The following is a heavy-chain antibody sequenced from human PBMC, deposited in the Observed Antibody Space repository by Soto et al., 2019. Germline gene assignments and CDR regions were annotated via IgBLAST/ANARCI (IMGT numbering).Heavy chain of an antibody. D-gene: IGHD2-21*02. Sequence: QITLKESGPTLVKPTQTLTLTCTCSAFSLSTGGVGVGWIRQPPGKALEWLALIYWDDDKRYSPSLRSRLTITKDTSKNQVGLTMTNMDPVDTATYYCIQSRCGGDCLQSYASYYYYGMDVWGQGTTVTVSS. CDR1: AFSLSTGGVG. V-gene: IGHV2-5*02. J-gene: IGHJ6*02. CDR2: IYWDDDK. CDR3: IQSRCGGDCLQSYASYYYYGMDV.